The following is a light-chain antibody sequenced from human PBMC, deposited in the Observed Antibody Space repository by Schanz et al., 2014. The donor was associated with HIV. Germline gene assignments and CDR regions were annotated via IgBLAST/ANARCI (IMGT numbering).Light chain of an antibody. CDR2: SDN. V-gene: IGLV1-44*01. CDR1: SSTFRRNA. J-gene: IGLJ2*01. Sequence: QSVLTQPPSASGTPGQRVTISWSGSSSTFRRNAANWNQHLPGSAPQLLIYSDNQRPSRVPDRFFGSKSGTSASLAISGLRSDDEAHYYCATWDDSLNGVVFGGGTKLTVL. CDR3: ATWDDSLNGVV.